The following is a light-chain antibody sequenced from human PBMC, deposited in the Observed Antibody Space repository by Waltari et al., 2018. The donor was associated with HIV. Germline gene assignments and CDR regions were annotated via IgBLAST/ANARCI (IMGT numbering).Light chain of an antibody. CDR1: QSVLYSSNNKNY. CDR3: HQYYTTPPT. J-gene: IGKJ1*01. CDR2: WAS. V-gene: IGKV4-1*01. Sequence: DIVMTQSPDSLAVSPGERATINCKSSQSVLYSSNNKNYLAWYQQKPGQPPKPLIYWASTRESGVPDRFSGSGSGTDFTLTISSLQAEDVAVYYCHQYYTTPPTFGQGTKVEI.